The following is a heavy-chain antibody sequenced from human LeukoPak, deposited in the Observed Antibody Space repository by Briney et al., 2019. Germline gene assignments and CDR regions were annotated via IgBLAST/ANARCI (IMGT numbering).Heavy chain of an antibody. CDR1: GGSIRSYY. CDR2: IYYSGST. V-gene: IGHV4-59*01. Sequence: SETLSLTCTVSGGSIRSYYWSCIRQPPGKGLEWIGYIYYSGSTNYNPSLKSRVTISVDTSKNQFSLKLSSVTAAATAVYYCARDLGDYGDYWGQGTLVTVSS. J-gene: IGHJ4*02. CDR3: ARDLGDYGDY. D-gene: IGHD4-17*01.